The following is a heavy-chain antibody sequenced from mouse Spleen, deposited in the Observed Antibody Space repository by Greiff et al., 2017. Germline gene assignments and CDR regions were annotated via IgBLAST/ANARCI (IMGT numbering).Heavy chain of an antibody. J-gene: IGHJ1*03. V-gene: IGHV1-80*01. CDR2: IYPGDGDT. CDR3: ARCGLHWYFDV. CDR1: GYAFSSYW. Sequence: VQLQESGAELVKPGASVKISCKASGYAFSSYWMNWVKQRPGKGLEWIGQIYPGDGDTNYNGKFKGKATLTADKSSSTAYMQLSSLTSEDSAVYFCARCGLHWYFDVWGTGTTVTVSS.